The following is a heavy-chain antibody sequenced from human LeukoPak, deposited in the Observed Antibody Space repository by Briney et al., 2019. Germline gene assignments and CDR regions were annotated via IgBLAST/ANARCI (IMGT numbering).Heavy chain of an antibody. V-gene: IGHV1-69*04. D-gene: IGHD4-23*01. J-gene: IGHJ4*02. CDR3: ARVSGGNFDY. CDR2: IIPIFGIA. CDR1: GGTFSSYA. Sequence: SVKVSCKASGGTFSSYAISWVRQAPGQGLEWMGRIIPIFGIANYAQKFQGRVTITADKSTSTAYMELSSLRSEDTAVYYCARVSGGNFDYWGQGTPVTVSS.